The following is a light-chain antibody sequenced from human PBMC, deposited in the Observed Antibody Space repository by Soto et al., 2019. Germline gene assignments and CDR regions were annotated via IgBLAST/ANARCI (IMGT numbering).Light chain of an antibody. CDR1: QSISSY. CDR2: AAS. Sequence: DIQMTQSPSTLSASVGDRVTITCRASQSISSYLNCYQQKPGKAPKLLIYAASSLQSGVPSRFSGSGSGTDFTLTISSLQPEDFATYYCQQSYSTPITFGPGTKVDI. CDR3: QQSYSTPIT. V-gene: IGKV1-39*01. J-gene: IGKJ3*01.